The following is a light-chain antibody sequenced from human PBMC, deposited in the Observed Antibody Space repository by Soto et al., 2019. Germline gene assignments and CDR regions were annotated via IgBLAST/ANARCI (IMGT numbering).Light chain of an antibody. Sequence: EIGLTQSPGTLSLSPGERATLSCRASQRISSNYLAWYQQTPGQAPRLLIYDASSRATGIPDRFSGSGSGTDFTLTISRLEPDDFAVYYCQQYGSSPFTFGPGTNVDIK. CDR3: QQYGSSPFT. V-gene: IGKV3-20*01. CDR1: QRISSNY. J-gene: IGKJ3*01. CDR2: DAS.